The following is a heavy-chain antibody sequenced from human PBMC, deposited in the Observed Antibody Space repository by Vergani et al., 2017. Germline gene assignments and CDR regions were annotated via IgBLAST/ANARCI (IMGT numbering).Heavy chain of an antibody. V-gene: IGHV4-61*08. Sequence: QVQLQESGPGLVKPSQTLSLTCTVSGGSISSGGYYWSWIRQPPGKGLEWIGYIYYSGSTNYNPSLKSRVTISVDTSKNQFSLKLSSVTAADTAVYYCARDDSGEVGWYFDLWGRGTLVTVSS. CDR3: ARDDSGEVGWYFDL. CDR1: GGSISSGGYY. D-gene: IGHD4-17*01. CDR2: IYYSGST. J-gene: IGHJ2*01.